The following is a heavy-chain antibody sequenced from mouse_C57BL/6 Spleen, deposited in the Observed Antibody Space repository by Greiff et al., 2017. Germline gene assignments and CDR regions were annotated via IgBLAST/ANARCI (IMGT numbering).Heavy chain of an antibody. CDR2: IDPETGGT. J-gene: IGHJ4*01. Sequence: QVQLQQSGAELVRPGASVTLSCKASGYTFTDYEMHWVKQTPVHGLEWIGAIDPETGGTAYNQKFKGKATFTADTSSNTAYMQLSSLTTEDSAIYYCARCDYGSSNAMDYWGQGTSVTVSS. D-gene: IGHD1-1*01. CDR1: GYTFTDYE. V-gene: IGHV1-15*01. CDR3: ARCDYGSSNAMDY.